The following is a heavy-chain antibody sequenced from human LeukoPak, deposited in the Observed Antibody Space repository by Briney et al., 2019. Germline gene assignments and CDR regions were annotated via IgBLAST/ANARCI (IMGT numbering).Heavy chain of an antibody. V-gene: IGHV4-4*07. CDR2: IYTSGST. Sequence: PSETLSLTCTVSGGSISSYYWSWIRQPAGKGLEWIGRIYTSGSTNYNPSLKSRVTMSVDTSKNQFSLKLSSVTAADTAVYYCARGVVLLRYFGWSYPGSAKNNDGYYYYYMDVWGKGTTVTISS. CDR3: ARGVVLLRYFGWSYPGSAKNNDGYYYYYMDV. J-gene: IGHJ6*03. D-gene: IGHD3-9*01. CDR1: GGSISSYY.